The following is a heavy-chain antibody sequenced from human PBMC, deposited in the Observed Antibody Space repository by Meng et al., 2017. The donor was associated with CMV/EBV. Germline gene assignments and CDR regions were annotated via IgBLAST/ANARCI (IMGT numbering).Heavy chain of an antibody. CDR3: ARVWRGLHEY. CDR2: IRYDGSNK. V-gene: IGHV3-30*02. Sequence: GESLKISCAASGFTFSSYGMHWVRQAPGKGLEWVAFIRYDGSNKYYADSVKGRFTISRDNPGNSMYLQMNSLRVEDTAVYYCARVWRGLHEYWGQGTLVTVSS. J-gene: IGHJ4*02. CDR1: GFTFSSYG. D-gene: IGHD2-21*02.